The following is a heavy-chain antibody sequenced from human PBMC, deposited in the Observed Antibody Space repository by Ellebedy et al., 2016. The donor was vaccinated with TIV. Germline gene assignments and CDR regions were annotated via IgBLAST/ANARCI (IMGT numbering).Heavy chain of an antibody. V-gene: IGHV3-73*01. Sequence: PGGSLRLSCAASGSTFSGSAMHWVRQASGKGLEWVGRIRSKANSYATEYTASVNGRFTISRDDSKNTEYLQMNSLETEDTAVYYCAITYYYDSSGYTIDYWGQGTLVTVTS. CDR2: IRSKANSYAT. CDR1: GSTFSGSA. D-gene: IGHD3-22*01. J-gene: IGHJ4*02. CDR3: AITYYYDSSGYTIDY.